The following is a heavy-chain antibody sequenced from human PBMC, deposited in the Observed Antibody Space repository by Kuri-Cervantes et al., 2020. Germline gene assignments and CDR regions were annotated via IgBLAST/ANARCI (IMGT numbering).Heavy chain of an antibody. CDR1: GFTFSSYA. CDR3: ARDGVLIAARPGVYYYYYGMDV. J-gene: IGHJ6*02. Sequence: GESLKISCAASGFTFSSYAMHWVRQAPGKGLEWVAVISYDGSNKYYADSVKGRFTISRDNSKNTLYLQMNSLRAEDTAVYYCARDGVLIAARPGVYYYYYGMDVWGQGTTVTVSS. V-gene: IGHV3-30-3*01. CDR2: ISYDGSNK. D-gene: IGHD6-6*01.